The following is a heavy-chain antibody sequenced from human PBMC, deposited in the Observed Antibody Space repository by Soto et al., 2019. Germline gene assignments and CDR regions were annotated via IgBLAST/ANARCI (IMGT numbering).Heavy chain of an antibody. V-gene: IGHV1-69*06. CDR3: AREDRCSSTSCYYNYYGMDV. J-gene: IGHJ6*02. Sequence: SVKVSCKASGGTFSSYAISWVRQAPGQGLEWMGGIIPIFGAANYAQKFKGRVTITADKSTRTAYMELSSLRSEDTAVYYCAREDRCSSTSCYYNYYGMDVWGQGTTVTVSS. D-gene: IGHD2-2*01. CDR1: GGTFSSYA. CDR2: IIPIFGAA.